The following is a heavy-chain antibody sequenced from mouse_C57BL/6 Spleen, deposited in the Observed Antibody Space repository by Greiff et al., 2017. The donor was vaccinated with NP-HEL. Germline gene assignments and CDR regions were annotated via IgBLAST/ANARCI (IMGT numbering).Heavy chain of an antibody. J-gene: IGHJ1*03. V-gene: IGHV1-19*01. CDR1: GYTFTDYY. D-gene: IGHD1-1*01. CDR3: ARSGSSYLYWYFDV. CDR2: INPYNGGT. Sequence: EVQLQQSGPVLVKPGASVKMSCKASGYTFTDYYMNWVKQSHGKSLEWIGVINPYNGGTSYNQKFKGKATLTVDKSSSTAYMELNSLTSEDSAVYYCARSGSSYLYWYFDVWGTGTTVTVSS.